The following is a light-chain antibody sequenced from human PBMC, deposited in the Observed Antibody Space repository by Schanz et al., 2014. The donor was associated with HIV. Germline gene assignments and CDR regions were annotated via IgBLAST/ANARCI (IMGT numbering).Light chain of an antibody. CDR3: CSYTTTSTYV. V-gene: IGLV2-14*01. CDR2: EVS. Sequence: QSALTQPASLSGSPGQSITISCTGTSIDVGGYNYVSWYQQHPGKAPKLMIYEVSKRPSGVPDRFSGSKSGNTASLTISGLQAEDEADYYCCSYTTTSTYVFGAGTKLTVL. J-gene: IGLJ1*01. CDR1: SIDVGGYNY.